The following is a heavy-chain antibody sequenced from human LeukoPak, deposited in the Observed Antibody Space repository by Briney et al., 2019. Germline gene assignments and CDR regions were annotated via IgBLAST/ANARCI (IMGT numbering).Heavy chain of an antibody. V-gene: IGHV1-69*05. D-gene: IGHD6-13*01. CDR2: IIPIFGTA. CDR1: GGTFSSYA. CDR3: ARDRLAAAGTGWFDP. Sequence: ASVKVSCKASGGTFSSYAISWVRQAPGQGLEWMGRIIPIFGTANYAQKFQGRVTITTDESTSTAYMELSSLRSEGTAVYYCARDRLAAAGTGWFDPWGQGTLVTVSS. J-gene: IGHJ5*02.